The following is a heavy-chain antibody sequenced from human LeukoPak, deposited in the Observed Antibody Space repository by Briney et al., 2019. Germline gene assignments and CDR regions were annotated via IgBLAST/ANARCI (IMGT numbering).Heavy chain of an antibody. V-gene: IGHV4-39*02. CDR2: IYYSGST. CDR3: ARDRNPGATPKYFDL. Sequence: PSETLSLTCTVSGGSISTSSYDWGWIRQPPGKGLECIGNIYYSGSTYYNPSLKSRFTISVDTAKNRFSLKLSSVTAADTAVYYCARDRNPGATPKYFDLWGRGTLVTVSS. CDR1: GGSISTSSYD. J-gene: IGHJ2*01. D-gene: IGHD1-26*01.